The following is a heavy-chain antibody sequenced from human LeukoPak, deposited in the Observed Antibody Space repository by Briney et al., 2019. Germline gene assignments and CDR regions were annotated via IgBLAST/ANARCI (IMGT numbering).Heavy chain of an antibody. Sequence: GGSLRLSCAASGFTFSSYAMHWVRQAPGKGLEWVAVISYDGSNKYYADSVKGRFTISRDNSKNTLYLQMNSLRAEDTAVYYCASRRPDIVVVPAAKRSYYYYYMDVWGKGTTVTVSS. CDR3: ASRRPDIVVVPAAKRSYYYYYMDV. V-gene: IGHV3-30-3*01. CDR1: GFTFSSYA. CDR2: ISYDGSNK. D-gene: IGHD2-2*01. J-gene: IGHJ6*03.